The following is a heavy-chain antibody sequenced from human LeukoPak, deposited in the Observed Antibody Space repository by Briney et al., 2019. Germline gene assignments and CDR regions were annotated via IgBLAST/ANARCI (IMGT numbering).Heavy chain of an antibody. J-gene: IGHJ5*02. CDR3: ARDRKQWLRGPFDP. D-gene: IGHD6-19*01. Sequence: SETLSLTCTVSGGSISSYYWSWIRQPPGKGLEWIGYISYSGSTNYNPSLKSRVTISLDTSKNQFSLKLRSLTPADTAVYYCARDRKQWLRGPFDPWGQGTLVTVSP. CDR1: GGSISSYY. V-gene: IGHV4-59*01. CDR2: ISYSGST.